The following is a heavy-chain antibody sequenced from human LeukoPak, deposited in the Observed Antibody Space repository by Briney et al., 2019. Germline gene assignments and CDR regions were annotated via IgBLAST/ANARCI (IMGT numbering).Heavy chain of an antibody. CDR2: IIPIFGIA. D-gene: IGHD3-10*01. CDR1: GGTFSSYA. Sequence: SVKVSCKASGGTFSSYAIRWVRQAPGQGLEWMGGIIPIFGIANYAQKFQGRVTITADESTSTAYMELSSLRSEDTAVYYCAREAAAMVRGVIDFDYWGQGTLVTVSS. CDR3: AREAAAMVRGVIDFDY. J-gene: IGHJ4*02. V-gene: IGHV1-69*13.